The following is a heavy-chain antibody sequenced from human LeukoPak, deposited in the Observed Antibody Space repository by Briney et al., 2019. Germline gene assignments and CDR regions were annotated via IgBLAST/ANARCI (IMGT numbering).Heavy chain of an antibody. CDR3: ARGQGGKAPSIVLYYFDY. Sequence: ASVKVSCKASGYTFTSYDINWVRQATGQGLEWMGWMNPNSGNTGYAQKFQGRVTMTRNTSISTAYMELSSLRSEDTAVYYCARGQGGKAPSIVLYYFDYWGQGTLVTVSS. CDR1: GYTFTSYD. D-gene: IGHD1-26*01. J-gene: IGHJ4*02. V-gene: IGHV1-8*01. CDR2: MNPNSGNT.